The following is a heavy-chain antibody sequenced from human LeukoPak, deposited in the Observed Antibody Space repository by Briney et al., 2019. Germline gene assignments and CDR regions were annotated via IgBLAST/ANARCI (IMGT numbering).Heavy chain of an antibody. J-gene: IGHJ4*02. CDR3: APCFWTGLGY. CDR1: GFTFSSFG. V-gene: IGHV3-33*03. CDR2: ISHPGSNE. D-gene: IGHD3/OR15-3a*01. Sequence: GGSLRLSCTASGFTFSSFGIYWVRQSPGKGLEWVAYISHPGSNENFADSVRGRFTISRDNSRNMLYLDMSSLRVEDTAVYYCAPCFWTGLGYWGQGTQVTVSS.